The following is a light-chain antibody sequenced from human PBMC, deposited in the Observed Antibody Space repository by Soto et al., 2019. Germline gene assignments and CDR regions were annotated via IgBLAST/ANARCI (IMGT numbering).Light chain of an antibody. Sequence: DIVMTQSPDSLAVSLGERATINCKSSQSVLSSSNNKNYLAWYQQKPGQPPKLLIYWASTRESGVPDRFSGSESGTDFTLTISTLQAEYVAVYYCQQYYYISRTFGQGTKVQIK. J-gene: IGKJ1*01. CDR3: QQYYYISRT. V-gene: IGKV4-1*01. CDR2: WAS. CDR1: QSVLSSSNNKNY.